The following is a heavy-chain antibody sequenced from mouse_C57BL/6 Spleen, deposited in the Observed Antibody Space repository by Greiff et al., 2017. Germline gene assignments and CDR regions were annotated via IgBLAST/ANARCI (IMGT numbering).Heavy chain of an antibody. D-gene: IGHD2-4*01. CDR3: TRGGDYDEDWYFDG. J-gene: IGHJ1*03. Sequence: EVKLEESGGGLVQPGGSMKLSCAASGFTFSDAWMDWVRQSPEKGLEWVAEIRNKANNHATYYAESVKGRFTISRDDSKSSVYLQMNSLRAEDTGTDYGTRGGDYDEDWYFDGWGTGSTVTASS. V-gene: IGHV6-6*01. CDR1: GFTFSDAW. CDR2: IRNKANNHAT.